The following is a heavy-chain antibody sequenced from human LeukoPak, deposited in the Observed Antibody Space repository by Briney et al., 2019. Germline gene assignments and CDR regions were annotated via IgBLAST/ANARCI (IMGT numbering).Heavy chain of an antibody. J-gene: IGHJ3*02. CDR1: GFTFSSYA. CDR3: AKTNKQQLVNDAFDI. Sequence: PGGSLRLSCAASGFTFSSYAMSWVRQAPGKGLEWVSAISGSGGSTYYADSVKGRFTISRDNSKNTLYLQMNSLRAEDTAVYYFAKTNKQQLVNDAFDIWGQGTMVTVSS. D-gene: IGHD6-13*01. V-gene: IGHV3-23*01. CDR2: ISGSGGST.